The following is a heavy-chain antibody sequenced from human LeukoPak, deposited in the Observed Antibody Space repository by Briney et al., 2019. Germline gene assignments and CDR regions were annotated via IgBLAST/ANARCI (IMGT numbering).Heavy chain of an antibody. D-gene: IGHD3-3*01. CDR2: IYPGDSDT. CDR1: GYSFTSYW. J-gene: IGHJ3*02. Sequence: GESLKISCKGSGYSFTSYWIGWVRQMPGKGLEWMGIIYPGDSDTRYSPSFQGQVTISADKSISTAYLQWSSLKASDTAMYYCARPYDFWSGYFGNAFDICGQGTMVTVSS. CDR3: ARPYDFWSGYFGNAFDI. V-gene: IGHV5-51*01.